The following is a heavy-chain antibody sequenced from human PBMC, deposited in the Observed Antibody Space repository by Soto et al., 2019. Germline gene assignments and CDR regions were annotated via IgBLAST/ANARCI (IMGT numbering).Heavy chain of an antibody. CDR3: ARDSGIAAAAWFDP. Sequence: SETLSLTCTVSGGSISSYYWSWIRHPAGKGLEWIGRIYTSGSTNYNPSLKSRVTMSVDTSKNQFSLKLSSVTAADTAVYYCARDSGIAAAAWFDPWGQGTLVTVSS. CDR1: GGSISSYY. D-gene: IGHD6-13*01. V-gene: IGHV4-4*07. CDR2: IYTSGST. J-gene: IGHJ5*02.